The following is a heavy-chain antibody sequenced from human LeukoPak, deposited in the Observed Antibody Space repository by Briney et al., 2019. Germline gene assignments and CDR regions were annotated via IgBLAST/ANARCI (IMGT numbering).Heavy chain of an antibody. J-gene: IGHJ4*02. CDR1: GGFISSSSYY. Sequence: SETLSLTCTVSGGFISSSSYYWGWIRQPPGKGLEWIGSIYYSGSTYYNPSLKSRVTISVDTSKNQFSLKLSSVTAADTAVYYCARDSGSYGYWGQGTLVTVSS. D-gene: IGHD1-26*01. CDR2: IYYSGST. CDR3: ARDSGSYGY. V-gene: IGHV4-39*07.